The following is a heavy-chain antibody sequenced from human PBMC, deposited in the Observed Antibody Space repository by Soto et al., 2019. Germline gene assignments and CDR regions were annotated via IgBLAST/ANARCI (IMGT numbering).Heavy chain of an antibody. CDR1: GGSFSGYY. CDR2: INHSGIT. V-gene: IGHV4-34*01. CDR3: VCAGGDTVVEEYCMDD. Sequence: SETLSLTCAVHGGSFSGYYWIWIRQPPGKGLDWIGEINHSGITNYNPSLRSRVTISVDTSKNQFSLKLTAATAAETPVYYCVCAGGDTVVEEYCMDDWGQGTTVTVSS. D-gene: IGHD2-2*01. J-gene: IGHJ6*02.